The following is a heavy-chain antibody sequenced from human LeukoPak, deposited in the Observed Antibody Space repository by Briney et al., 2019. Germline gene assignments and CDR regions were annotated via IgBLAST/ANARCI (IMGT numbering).Heavy chain of an antibody. Sequence: GGSLRLSCEASGFIFSNYGMSWVRQAPGRGLEWVASIRQDGREKYYVDSVKGRFTISRDNTENSLHLQMTTLRADDTAVYYCARVAIQSGKSHFRPNDYWGQGSLVSVFS. J-gene: IGHJ4*02. V-gene: IGHV3-7*01. CDR1: GFIFSNYG. CDR3: ARVAIQSGKSHFRPNDY. CDR2: IRQDGREK.